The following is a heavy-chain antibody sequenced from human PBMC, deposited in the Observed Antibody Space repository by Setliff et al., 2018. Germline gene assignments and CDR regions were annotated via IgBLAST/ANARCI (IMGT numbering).Heavy chain of an antibody. V-gene: IGHV1-18*01. J-gene: IGHJ4*02. CDR1: GYTFSSYG. Sequence: ASVKVSCKASGYTFSSYGITWVRQAPGQGLEWMGWISTYTGNTNYAQRLQGRVTMTADTSTSTASLELRSLTSDDTAVYYCSRLVRYCTRTTCQRASGAELWGQGSLVTVS. CDR3: SRLVRYCTRTTCQRASGAEL. CDR2: ISTYTGNT. D-gene: IGHD2-2*01.